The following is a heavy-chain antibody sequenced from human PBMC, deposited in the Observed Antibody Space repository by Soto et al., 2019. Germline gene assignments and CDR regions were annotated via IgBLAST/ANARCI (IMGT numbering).Heavy chain of an antibody. D-gene: IGHD3-3*01. CDR3: ARGFGINGYMDV. J-gene: IGHJ6*03. CDR2: ISSSSSTI. V-gene: IGHV3-48*01. CDR1: GFTFSSYS. Sequence: EVQLVESGGGLVQPGGSLRLSCAASGFTFSSYSMHWVRQAPGKGLEWVSYISSSSSTIYYADSVKGRFTISRDNAKNSLYLQMNSLRAEDTAVYYCARGFGINGYMDVWGKGTTVTVSS.